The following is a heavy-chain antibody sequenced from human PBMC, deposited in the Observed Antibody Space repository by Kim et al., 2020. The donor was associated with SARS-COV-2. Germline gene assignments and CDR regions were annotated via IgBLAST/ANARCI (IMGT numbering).Heavy chain of an antibody. V-gene: IGHV5-51*01. Sequence: TRYSPAFQGHVTISADKSISTAYLQWSSLKASDTAMYYCAREGPGVLPVDYWGQGTLVTVSS. CDR3: AREGPGVLPVDY. J-gene: IGHJ4*02. CDR2: T. D-gene: IGHD2-8*01.